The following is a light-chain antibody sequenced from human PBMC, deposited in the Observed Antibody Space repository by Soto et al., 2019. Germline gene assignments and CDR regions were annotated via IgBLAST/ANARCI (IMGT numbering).Light chain of an antibody. J-gene: IGKJ1*01. CDR3: QQYNSYSWT. CDR2: KAS. CDR1: QSISSW. V-gene: IGKV1-5*03. Sequence: DIQMTQSPSTLSASVGDRVTITCRASQSISSWLAWYQQKPGKAPKLLIYKASSLESGVPSRFSGSGSGTELTLTISSLQPDDFATYYCQQYNSYSWTFGQGTEVEIK.